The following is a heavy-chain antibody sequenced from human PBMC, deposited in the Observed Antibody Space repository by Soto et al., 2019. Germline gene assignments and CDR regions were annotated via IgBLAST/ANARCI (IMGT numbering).Heavy chain of an antibody. D-gene: IGHD4-17*01. CDR2: IYYSGST. J-gene: IGHJ6*02. CDR1: GFSISSYY. V-gene: IGHV4-59*08. CDR3: ARIYDYGDNGYYYYGMDV. Sequence: SETLSLTCTVPGFSISSYYWSWIRQPPGKGLEWIGYIYYSGSTNYNPSLKSRVTISVDTSKNQFSLKLSSVTAADTAVYYCARIYDYGDNGYYYYGMDVWGQGTTVT.